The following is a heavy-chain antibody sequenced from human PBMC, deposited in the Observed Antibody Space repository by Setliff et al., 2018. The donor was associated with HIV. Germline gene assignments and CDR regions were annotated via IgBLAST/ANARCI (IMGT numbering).Heavy chain of an antibody. CDR3: ARDAGPHYGSGTPLEY. CDR1: GGSISRYY. V-gene: IGHV4-4*07. D-gene: IGHD3-10*01. Sequence: PSEILSLTCTVSGGSISRYYWSWIRQPAGKGLEWIGRIYPSGNINYNPSLKSRLTMSIDPSKNQFSLKLSSVTATDTAVYYCARDAGPHYGSGTPLEYWGQGIQVTVSS. CDR2: IYPSGNI. J-gene: IGHJ4*02.